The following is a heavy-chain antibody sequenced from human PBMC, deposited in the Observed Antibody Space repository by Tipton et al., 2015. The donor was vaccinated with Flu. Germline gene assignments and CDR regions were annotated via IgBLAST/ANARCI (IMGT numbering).Heavy chain of an antibody. CDR2: IYIGGST. V-gene: IGHV3-66*02. CDR3: ARENYVELGGVVRDY. J-gene: IGHJ4*02. CDR1: GFTVSSKY. Sequence: SLRLSCAASGFTVSSKYMSWVRQAPGKGLEWLSVIYIGGSTYYADSVKGRFTITRDNSENTVYLQMNSLRAEDTAVYYCARENYVELGGVVRDYWGQGKVVT. D-gene: IGHD2-21*01.